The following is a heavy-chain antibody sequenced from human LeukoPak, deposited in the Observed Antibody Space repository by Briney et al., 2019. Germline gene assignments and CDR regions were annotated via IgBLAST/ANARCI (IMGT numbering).Heavy chain of an antibody. CDR3: ATSGYPYNAFDI. CDR2: IKADSGDT. V-gene: IGHV1-2*02. CDR1: GYTFTVYY. D-gene: IGHD3-22*01. J-gene: IGHJ3*02. Sequence: GASVKVSCKASGYTFTVYYMHWVRQAPGQGLEWMGWIKADSGDTNYAQRFQGRVTMTRDTSISAVYMDLSRLRSDDTAVYHCATSGYPYNAFDIWGQGTMVTVSS.